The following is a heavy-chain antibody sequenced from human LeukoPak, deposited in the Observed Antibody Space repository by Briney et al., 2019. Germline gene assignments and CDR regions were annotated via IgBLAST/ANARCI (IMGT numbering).Heavy chain of an antibody. Sequence: GGSPRLSCAASGFTFSSYGMHWVRQAPAKGLEWVAVISYDGSNKYYADSVKGRFTISRDNSKNTLYLQMNSLRAEDTAVYYCATVYGDLVYWGQGTLVTVSS. CDR1: GFTFSSYG. CDR2: ISYDGSNK. CDR3: ATVYGDLVY. D-gene: IGHD4-17*01. V-gene: IGHV3-30*03. J-gene: IGHJ4*02.